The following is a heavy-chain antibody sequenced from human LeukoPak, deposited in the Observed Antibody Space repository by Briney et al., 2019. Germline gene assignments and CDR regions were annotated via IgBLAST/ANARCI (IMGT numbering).Heavy chain of an antibody. D-gene: IGHD4-23*01. CDR3: ASDLNGGNSVVDYYYYMDV. CDR2: ISSSSSTI. CDR1: GFTFSSYS. V-gene: IGHV3-48*01. Sequence: QPGGSLRLSCAASGFTFSSYSMNWVRQAPGKGLEWVSYISSSSSTIYYADSVKDRFTISRDNAKNSLYLQMNSLRAEDTAVYYCASDLNGGNSVVDYYYYMDVWGKGTTVTVSS. J-gene: IGHJ6*03.